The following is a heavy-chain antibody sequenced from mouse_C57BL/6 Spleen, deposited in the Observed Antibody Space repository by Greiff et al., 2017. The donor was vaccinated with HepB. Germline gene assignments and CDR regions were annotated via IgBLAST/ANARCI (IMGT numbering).Heavy chain of an antibody. D-gene: IGHD2-4*01. CDR2: IDPENGDT. CDR3: TTGLRRDGYYFDY. Sequence: EVQLQQSGAELVRPGASVKLSCTASGFNIKDDYMHWVKQRPEQGLEWIGWIDPENGDTEYASKFQGKATITADPSSNTAYLQHSSLTSEDTSVYDCTTGLRRDGYYFDYWGQGTTLTVSS. V-gene: IGHV14-4*01. J-gene: IGHJ2*01. CDR1: GFNIKDDY.